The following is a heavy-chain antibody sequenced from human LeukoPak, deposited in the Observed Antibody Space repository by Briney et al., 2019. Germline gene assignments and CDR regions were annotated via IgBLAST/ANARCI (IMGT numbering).Heavy chain of an antibody. J-gene: IGHJ4*02. V-gene: IGHV1-2*02. CDR3: ARVRWYYYGSGSPSFDY. Sequence: ASVKVSCKASGGTFSSYAISWVRQAPGQGLEWMGWINPNSGGTNYAQKFQGRVTMTRDTSISTAYMELSRLRSDDTAVYYCARVRWYYYGSGSPSFDYWGQGTLVTVSS. CDR1: GGTFSSYA. CDR2: INPNSGGT. D-gene: IGHD3-10*01.